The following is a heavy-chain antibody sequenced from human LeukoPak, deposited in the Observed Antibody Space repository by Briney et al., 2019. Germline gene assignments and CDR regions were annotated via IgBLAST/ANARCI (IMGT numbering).Heavy chain of an antibody. Sequence: ASVNVSCKASGFTFTGYYMHWVRQAPGKGLEGMGWINPNRGGKNYAQKFQGWVTMTRDTSISTAYMELSRLRSDDTAVYYCARAFGPSDEDYYFDYWGQGTLVTVSS. CDR2: INPNRGGK. J-gene: IGHJ4*02. D-gene: IGHD3-10*01. CDR3: ARAFGPSDEDYYFDY. V-gene: IGHV1-2*04. CDR1: GFTFTGYY.